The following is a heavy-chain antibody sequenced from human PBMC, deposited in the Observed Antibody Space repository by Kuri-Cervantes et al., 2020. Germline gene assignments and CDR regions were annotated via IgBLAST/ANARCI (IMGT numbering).Heavy chain of an antibody. Sequence: ASVKVSCKASGYTFTGYYMHWVRQAPGQGLEWTGWINPNSGGTNYAQKFQGRVTMTRNTSISTAYMELSSLRSEDTAVYYCARGPDFWSGYYSTYYGMDVWGQGTTVTVSS. V-gene: IGHV1-2*02. CDR1: GYTFTGYY. CDR3: ARGPDFWSGYYSTYYGMDV. J-gene: IGHJ6*02. D-gene: IGHD3-3*01. CDR2: INPNSGGT.